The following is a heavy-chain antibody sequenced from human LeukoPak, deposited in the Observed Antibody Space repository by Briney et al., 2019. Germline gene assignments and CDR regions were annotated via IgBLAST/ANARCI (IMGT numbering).Heavy chain of an antibody. CDR2: ISASGGST. V-gene: IGHV3-23*01. J-gene: IGHJ6*03. CDR1: GFTFDDYA. Sequence: GRSLRLSCASSGFTFDDYAMHWVRQAPGKGLEWVSSISASGGSTNYADSVKGRFTISRDNSKNTVYLQMNSLRAEDTAVYYCAKVMKGSERLTMVRGVIIKTAGLYYMDVWGKGTTVTVSS. D-gene: IGHD3-10*01. CDR3: AKVMKGSERLTMVRGVIIKTAGLYYMDV.